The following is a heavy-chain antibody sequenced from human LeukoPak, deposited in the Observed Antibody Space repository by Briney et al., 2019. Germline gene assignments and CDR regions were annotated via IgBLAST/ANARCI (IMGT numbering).Heavy chain of an antibody. V-gene: IGHV4-59*08. CDR1: GGSISSYY. CDR3: ARHKSQQLVLLDY. CDR2: IYYSGST. D-gene: IGHD6-13*01. Sequence: PSETLSLTCTVAGGSISSYYWRWIRQPPGKGLEWIGYIYYSGSTNYNPSLKSRVTISVDTSKNQFSLKLSSVTAADTAVYCCARHKSQQLVLLDYWGQGTLVTVSS. J-gene: IGHJ4*02.